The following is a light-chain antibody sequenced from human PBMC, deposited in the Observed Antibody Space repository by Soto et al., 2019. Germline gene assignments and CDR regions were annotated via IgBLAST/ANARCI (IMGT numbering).Light chain of an antibody. CDR2: QDI. J-gene: IGLJ2*01. CDR3: QAWDISTVV. Sequence: SYELTQPPSVSVSPGQTASITCSGDKLGNKYACWYQQKPGQSPVLVIYQDIKRPSGIPERFSGSNSGNTATLTISGTQAMGEADYYCQAWDISTVVFGGGTQLTVL. V-gene: IGLV3-1*01. CDR1: KLGNKY.